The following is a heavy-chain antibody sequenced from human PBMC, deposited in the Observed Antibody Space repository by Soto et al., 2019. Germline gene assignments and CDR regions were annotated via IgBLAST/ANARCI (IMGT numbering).Heavy chain of an antibody. D-gene: IGHD5-12*01. Sequence: SVKVSCKASGFTFTDSAMQWVRQARGQRLEWIGWIVVGSGDKISAKKFQERVTLTRDTYTSPAYLALSSLRSEDTAVYYCALSDGYGPNYGMDVWGQGTGVTVS. V-gene: IGHV1-58*02. CDR1: GFTFTDSA. J-gene: IGHJ6*02. CDR2: IVVGSGDK. CDR3: ALSDGYGPNYGMDV.